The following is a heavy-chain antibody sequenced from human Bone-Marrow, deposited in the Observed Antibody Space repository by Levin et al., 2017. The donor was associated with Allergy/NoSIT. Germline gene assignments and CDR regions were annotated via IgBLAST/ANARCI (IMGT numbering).Heavy chain of an antibody. V-gene: IGHV3-33*01. D-gene: IGHD3-22*01. CDR2: IWFDGSKK. CDR1: GFTFSDYG. J-gene: IGHJ4*02. Sequence: LSLTCAASGFTFSDYGMHWVRQAAGKGLEWVAVIWFDGSKKFYADSVKGRFTISRDNSKNTLYLQMNSLRAEDTAVYHCTREDYDTTGYWGYWGQGTLVTVSS. CDR3: TREDYDTTGYWGY.